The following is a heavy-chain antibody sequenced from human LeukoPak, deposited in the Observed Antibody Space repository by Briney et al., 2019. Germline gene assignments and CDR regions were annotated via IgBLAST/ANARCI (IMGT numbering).Heavy chain of an antibody. CDR1: GGSIRSYY. CDR3: ARELGATVVNYGMDV. Sequence: SETLSLTCTVSGGSIRSYYWSWIRQPPGKGLEWIGYIYYSGSTNYNPSLKSRVTISVDTPKNQLSLKLTSVTAADTAVYYCARELGATVVNYGMDVWGQRTTVTVSS. J-gene: IGHJ6*02. V-gene: IGHV4-59*01. CDR2: IYYSGST. D-gene: IGHD4-23*01.